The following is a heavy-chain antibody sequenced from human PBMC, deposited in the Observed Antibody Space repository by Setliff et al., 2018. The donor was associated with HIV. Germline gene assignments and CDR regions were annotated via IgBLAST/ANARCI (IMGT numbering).Heavy chain of an antibody. J-gene: IGHJ4*02. Sequence: SETLSLTCSVSGRSITTGGSYWNWIRQHPGKGLEWIGYIYHSGGTYYTPALQSRVTMSLDTSKNQFSLKLSSVTAADTAVYYCAKLGDSTGVYSYFDYWGQGMLVTVSS. V-gene: IGHV4-31*03. CDR2: IYHSGGT. CDR3: AKLGDSTGVYSYFDY. CDR1: GRSITTGGSY. D-gene: IGHD7-27*01.